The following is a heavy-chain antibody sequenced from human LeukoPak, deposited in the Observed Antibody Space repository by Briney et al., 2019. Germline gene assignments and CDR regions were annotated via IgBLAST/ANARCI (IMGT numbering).Heavy chain of an antibody. Sequence: PGGSLRLSCAASGFTFSAHGMHWVCQAPGKGLEWVAVISFDGSNKYYADSVKGRFTISRDNSKNTLYLQMNSLRVEDTAVYYCATGGYWGQGTLVTVSS. D-gene: IGHD3-10*01. CDR1: GFTFSAHG. CDR2: ISFDGSNK. J-gene: IGHJ4*02. CDR3: ATGGY. V-gene: IGHV3-30*03.